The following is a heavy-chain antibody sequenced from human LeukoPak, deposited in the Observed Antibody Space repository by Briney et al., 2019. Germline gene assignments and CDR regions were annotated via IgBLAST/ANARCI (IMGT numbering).Heavy chain of an antibody. CDR3: ATLQGSMGFDY. V-gene: IGHV1-69*02. Sequence: GASVKVSCKASGGTFSSYTISWVRQAPGQGLEWMGRIIPILGIANYAQKFQGRGTITADKSASTAYMELSSLRSEDTAVYYCATLQGSMGFDYWGQGTLVTVSS. D-gene: IGHD5-24*01. J-gene: IGHJ4*02. CDR1: GGTFSSYT. CDR2: IIPILGIA.